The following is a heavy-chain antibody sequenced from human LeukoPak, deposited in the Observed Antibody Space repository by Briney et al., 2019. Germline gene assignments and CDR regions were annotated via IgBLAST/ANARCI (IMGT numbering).Heavy chain of an antibody. CDR2: ISYDGSNK. J-gene: IGHJ4*02. CDR1: GFTFSSYG. V-gene: IGHV3-30*18. CDR3: AKSGVAYCGGDCYFTDFDY. Sequence: GGSLRLSCAASGFTFSSYGMHWVRQAPGKGLEWVAVISYDGSNKYYPDSVKGRFTISRDNSKNTLYLQMNSLRAEDTAVYYCAKSGVAYCGGDCYFTDFDYWGQGTLVTVSS. D-gene: IGHD2-21*02.